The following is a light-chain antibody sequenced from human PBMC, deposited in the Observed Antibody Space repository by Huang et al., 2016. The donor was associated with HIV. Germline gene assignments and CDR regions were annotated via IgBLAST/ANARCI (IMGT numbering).Light chain of an antibody. CDR3: QQYDIHPLT. CDR1: PDINNF. Sequence: IRMTQSPSSLSASTGDRVTITCRANPDINNFLAWYQQRPGSVPKLLIYAASTLQSGVPSRVSGNGSGTDFTLTIGCLHSEDVATYYCQQYDIHPLTFGPGTRVDIK. V-gene: IGKV1-8*01. CDR2: AAS. J-gene: IGKJ3*01.